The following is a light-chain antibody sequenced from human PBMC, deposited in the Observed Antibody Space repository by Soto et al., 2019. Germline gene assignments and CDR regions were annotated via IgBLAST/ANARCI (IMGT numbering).Light chain of an antibody. J-gene: IGKJ1*01. V-gene: IGKV4-1*01. CDR2: WAS. CDR3: LQYFNTPWT. Sequence: DIVMTQSPDSLAVSLGERATINCKSSQSLCYSSNNKDYWAWYQQKPGQPPRLLIYWASTRESGVPERFSGSGSGTDFTLTVSSLQVEDVAVYYCLQYFNTPWTFGQGTKVEIK. CDR1: QSLCYSSNNKDY.